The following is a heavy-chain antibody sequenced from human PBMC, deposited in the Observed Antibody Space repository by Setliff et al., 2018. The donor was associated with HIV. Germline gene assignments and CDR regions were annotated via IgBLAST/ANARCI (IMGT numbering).Heavy chain of an antibody. Sequence: PSETLSLTCTVSGGSISSSSYYWGWIRQPPGKGLEWIGYMYYSGSTNYNPSLKSRVTISVDTSKNQFSLKLTSVTAADTAVYYCARHVPDYDFWSGSPAHYYYYYMDVWGKGTTVTVPS. J-gene: IGHJ6*03. V-gene: IGHV4-61*05. CDR1: GGSISSSSYY. CDR3: ARHVPDYDFWSGSPAHYYYYYMDV. CDR2: MYYSGST. D-gene: IGHD3-3*01.